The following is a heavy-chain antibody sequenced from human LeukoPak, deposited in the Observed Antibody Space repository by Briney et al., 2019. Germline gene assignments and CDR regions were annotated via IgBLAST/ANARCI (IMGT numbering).Heavy chain of an antibody. CDR3: ARPYDSSGYYYAY. D-gene: IGHD3-22*01. Sequence: PGGSLRLSCAASGFTFSTYAMTWVRQAPGKGLEWIGTIYYRGSTYYNPSLKSRVTISVDTSKNQLSLKLSSVTAADTAVYYCARPYDSSGYYYAYWGQGTLVTVSS. J-gene: IGHJ4*02. CDR2: IYYRGST. CDR1: GFTFSTYA. V-gene: IGHV4-39*01.